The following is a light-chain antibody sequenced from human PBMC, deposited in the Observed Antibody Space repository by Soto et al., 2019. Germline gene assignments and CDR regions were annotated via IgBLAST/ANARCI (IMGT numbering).Light chain of an antibody. CDR1: SSNIGAGYD. J-gene: IGLJ2*01. CDR2: GNS. Sequence: QSVLTHPPSVSGAPGQRVTTSCTGSSSNIGAGYDVHWYQQLPGTAPKLLIYGNSNRPSGVPDRFSGSKSGTSASLAITGLQAEDEADYYCQSYDSSLSGVVFGGGTQLTVL. V-gene: IGLV1-40*01. CDR3: QSYDSSLSGVV.